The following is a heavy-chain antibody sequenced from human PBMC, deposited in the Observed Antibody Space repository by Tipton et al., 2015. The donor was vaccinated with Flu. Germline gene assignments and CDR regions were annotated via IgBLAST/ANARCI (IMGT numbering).Heavy chain of an antibody. D-gene: IGHD4-11*01. CDR1: GGSISSSRYY. CDR3: ARYPESNYHWFGP. V-gene: IGHV4-39*07. CDR2: IYHSGTA. Sequence: TLSLTCTVSGGSISSSRYYWGWIRQPPGKGLEWIGSIYHSGTAYYNPFLKSRVTISVDTSKNQISLKLSSVTAADTAVYYCARYPESNYHWFGPWGQGALVTVSS. J-gene: IGHJ5*02.